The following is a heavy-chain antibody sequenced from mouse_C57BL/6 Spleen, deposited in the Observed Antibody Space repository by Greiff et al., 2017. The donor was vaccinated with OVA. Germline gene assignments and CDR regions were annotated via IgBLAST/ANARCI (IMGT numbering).Heavy chain of an antibody. CDR3: ARGVDYDDAMDY. CDR2: ISDGGSYT. CDR1: GFTFSSYA. V-gene: IGHV5-4*03. Sequence: EVTLVESGGGLVKPGGSLKLSCAASGFTFSSYAMSWVRQTPEKRLEWVATISDGGSYTYYPDNVKGRFTISRDNAKNNLYLQMSHLKSEDTAMYYCARGVDYDDAMDYWGQGTSVTVSS. J-gene: IGHJ4*01. D-gene: IGHD2-4*01.